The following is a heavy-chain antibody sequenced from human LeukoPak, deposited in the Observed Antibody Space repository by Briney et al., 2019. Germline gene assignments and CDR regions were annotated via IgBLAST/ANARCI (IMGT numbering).Heavy chain of an antibody. V-gene: IGHV4-59*01. CDR2: IYYSGST. Sequence: SETLSLTCTVSGGSISSYYWCWIRQPPGQGLEGMGYIYYSGSTNYNPPPKSRVTISVDTSKNQFSLELSSVTAADTAVYYCARVLYDSSGWYSAFDIWGQGTKVSVSS. D-gene: IGHD6-19*01. J-gene: IGHJ3*02. CDR3: ARVLYDSSGWYSAFDI. CDR1: GGSISSYY.